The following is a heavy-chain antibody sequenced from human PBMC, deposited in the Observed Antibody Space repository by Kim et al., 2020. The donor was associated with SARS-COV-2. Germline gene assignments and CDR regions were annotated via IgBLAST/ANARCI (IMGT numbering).Heavy chain of an antibody. Sequence: ASVKVSCKASGYTFTSYGISWVRQAPGQGLEWMGWISAYNGNTNYAQKLQGRVTMTTDTSTSTAYMELRSLRSDDTAVYYCARDLTLISSWQIYYYYYGMDVWGQGTTVTVSS. CDR2: ISAYNGNT. D-gene: IGHD6-13*01. CDR3: ARDLTLISSWQIYYYYYGMDV. CDR1: GYTFTSYG. J-gene: IGHJ6*02. V-gene: IGHV1-18*01.